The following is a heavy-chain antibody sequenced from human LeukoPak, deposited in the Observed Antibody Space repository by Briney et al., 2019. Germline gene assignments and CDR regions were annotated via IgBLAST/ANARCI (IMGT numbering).Heavy chain of an antibody. CDR1: GGTFSSYA. Sequence: SVKVSCKASGGTFSSYAISWVRQAPGQGLEWMGGIIPIFGTANYAQKFQGRVTITADESTSTAYMELSSLRSEDTAVYYCASERTVTPWNFDYWGQGTLVTVSS. D-gene: IGHD4-17*01. CDR2: IIPIFGTA. CDR3: ASERTVTPWNFDY. J-gene: IGHJ4*02. V-gene: IGHV1-69*13.